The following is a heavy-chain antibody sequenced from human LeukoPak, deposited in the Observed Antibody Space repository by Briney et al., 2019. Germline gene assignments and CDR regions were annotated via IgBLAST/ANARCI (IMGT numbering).Heavy chain of an antibody. CDR1: GFTFSSYA. V-gene: IGHV3-21*01. CDR2: ISSSSSYI. D-gene: IGHD3-3*01. J-gene: IGHJ4*02. CDR3: ARDFDFWSGYYSDY. Sequence: GGSLRLSCAASGFTFSSYAMNWVRQAPGKGLEWVSSISSSSSYIYYADSVKGRFTISRDNAKNSLYLQMNSLRAEDTAVYYCARDFDFWSGYYSDYWGQGTLVTVSS.